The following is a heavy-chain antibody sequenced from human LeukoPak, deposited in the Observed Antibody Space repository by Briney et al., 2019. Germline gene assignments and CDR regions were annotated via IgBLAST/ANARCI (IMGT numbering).Heavy chain of an antibody. Sequence: SETLSLTCAVYGGSFSGYYWSWIRQPPGKGLEWIGEINHSGSTKYNPSLKSRVTISVDTSKNQFSLKLSSVTAAGTAVYYCARMTWQQLVSRLYYYYYMDVWGKGTTVTISS. CDR1: GGSFSGYY. CDR3: ARMTWQQLVSRLYYYYYMDV. CDR2: INHSGST. V-gene: IGHV4-34*01. J-gene: IGHJ6*03. D-gene: IGHD6-13*01.